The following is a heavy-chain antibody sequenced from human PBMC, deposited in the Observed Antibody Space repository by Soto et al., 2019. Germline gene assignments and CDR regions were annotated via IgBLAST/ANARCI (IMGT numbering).Heavy chain of an antibody. CDR3: ARGRSRCSSTSCASRGYNWFDP. J-gene: IGHJ5*02. D-gene: IGHD2-2*01. Sequence: QVQLVQSGAEVKKPGASVKVSCKASGYTFTSYDINWVRQATGQGLEWMGWMNPNSGNTGYAQKFQGRVTMTRNTSISTAYIELSSLRSEDTAVYYCARGRSRCSSTSCASRGYNWFDPWGQGTLVTVSS. V-gene: IGHV1-8*01. CDR2: MNPNSGNT. CDR1: GYTFTSYD.